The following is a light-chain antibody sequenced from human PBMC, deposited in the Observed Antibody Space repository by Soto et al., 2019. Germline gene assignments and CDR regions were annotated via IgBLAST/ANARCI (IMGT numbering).Light chain of an antibody. J-gene: IGKJ1*01. CDR1: QTISSW. V-gene: IGKV1-5*03. CDR2: KAS. CDR3: QHYNSYSEA. Sequence: DIQMTQSPSILSGSVGDRVTITCRASQTISSWLAWYQQKPGKAPKLLIYKASTLKSGVPSRFSGSGSGTEFTLTISSLQPDDFATYYCQHYNSYSEAFDQGTKVELK.